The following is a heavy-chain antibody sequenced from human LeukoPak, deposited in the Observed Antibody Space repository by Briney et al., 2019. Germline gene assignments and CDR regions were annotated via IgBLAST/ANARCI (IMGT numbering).Heavy chain of an antibody. CDR3: ARGPAIVATIGGTFDY. V-gene: IGHV4-59*12. J-gene: IGHJ4*02. D-gene: IGHD5-12*01. CDR2: IYYSGST. Sequence: SETLSLTCTVSGGSISSYYWSWIRQPPGKGLEWIGYIYYSGSTNYNPSLKSRVTISVDTSKNQFSLRLSSVTAADTALYYCARGPAIVATIGGTFDYWGQGNLVTVSS. CDR1: GGSISSYY.